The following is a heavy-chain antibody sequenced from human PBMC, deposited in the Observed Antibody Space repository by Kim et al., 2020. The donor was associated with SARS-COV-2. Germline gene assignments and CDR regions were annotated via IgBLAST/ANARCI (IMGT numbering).Heavy chain of an antibody. CDR2: ISYNGSNK. CDR1: GFTFSSCA. J-gene: IGHJ6*01. D-gene: IGHD3-3*02. V-gene: IGHV3-30-3*01. Sequence: GGSLRLSCAASGFTFSSCAIHWVRQAPGKGLEWVAVISYNGSNKNYADSVKGRFTISRDNSKNTLYLQMNSLRAEDTALYYCARVLWSRIRGHTYYY. CDR3: ARVLWSRIRGHTYYY.